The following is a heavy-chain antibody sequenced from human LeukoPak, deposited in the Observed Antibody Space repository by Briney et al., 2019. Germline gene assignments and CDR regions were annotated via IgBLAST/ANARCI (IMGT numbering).Heavy chain of an antibody. D-gene: IGHD3-3*01. CDR3: ARSPENVLRFLEWSFGAFDI. Sequence: SETLSLTCTVSGGSISSGDYYWSWIRQPPGKGLEWIGYIYYSGSTYYNPSLKSRVTISVDTSKNQFSLKLSSVTAADTAVYYCARSPENVLRFLEWSFGAFDIWGQGTMVTVSS. CDR2: IYYSGST. J-gene: IGHJ3*02. V-gene: IGHV4-30-4*01. CDR1: GGSISSGDYY.